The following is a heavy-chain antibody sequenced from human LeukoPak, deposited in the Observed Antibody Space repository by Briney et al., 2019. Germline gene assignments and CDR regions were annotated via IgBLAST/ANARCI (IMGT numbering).Heavy chain of an antibody. CDR1: GGYISSYY. Sequence: PSETLSLTCTVSGGYISSYYWSWLGPPAGKGLEWIGRIYTSESTNYNPSLKSRVTMSVDTSKNQFSLKLSSVTAADTAVYYCARDPGYYYYMDVWGKGTTVTVSS. J-gene: IGHJ6*03. CDR2: IYTSEST. CDR3: ARDPGYYYYMDV. V-gene: IGHV4-4*07.